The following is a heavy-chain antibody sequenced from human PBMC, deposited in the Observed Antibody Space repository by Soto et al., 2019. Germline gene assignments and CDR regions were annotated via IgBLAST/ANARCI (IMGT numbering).Heavy chain of an antibody. D-gene: IGHD6-25*01. Sequence: QVQLVQSGAEVKKPGASVKVSCKVSGYTLTELSMHWVRQAPGKGLEWMGGFDPEDGETIYAQKFQGRVTMTEDTSTDTAYMELSSLRSEDTAVYYCATAIPPSGGPIISHGAFDIWGQGTMVTVSS. J-gene: IGHJ3*02. CDR3: ATAIPPSGGPIISHGAFDI. V-gene: IGHV1-24*01. CDR2: FDPEDGET. CDR1: GYTLTELS.